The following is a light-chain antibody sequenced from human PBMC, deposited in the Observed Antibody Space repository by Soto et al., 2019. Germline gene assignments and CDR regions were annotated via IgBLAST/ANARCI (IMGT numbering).Light chain of an antibody. V-gene: IGLV3-21*04. CDR3: QVWDSSSDPYV. CDR1: NIGSKS. J-gene: IGLJ1*01. CDR2: YDS. Sequence: SYELTQPPAVSVAPGKTARITCGGNNIGSKSVHWYQQKPGQAPVLVIYYDSDRPSGIPERFAGSNSGNTATLTISRVEAGYEAEYYCQVWDSSSDPYVFGTGTKLTVL.